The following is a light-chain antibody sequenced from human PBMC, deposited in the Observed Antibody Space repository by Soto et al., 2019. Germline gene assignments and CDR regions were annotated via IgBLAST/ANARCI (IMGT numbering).Light chain of an antibody. V-gene: IGLV1-40*01. Sequence: QSVLTQPPSVSGAPGQSVTISCTGSSSNIGAGFDVHWYQQLPGTAPRLLIYINSNRPSGVPHRFSASRSGTSASLAITRLRAEDEADYYCQSYDSSLRGSYVFGTGTQLTVL. CDR1: SSNIGAGFD. J-gene: IGLJ1*01. CDR2: INS. CDR3: QSYDSSLRGSYV.